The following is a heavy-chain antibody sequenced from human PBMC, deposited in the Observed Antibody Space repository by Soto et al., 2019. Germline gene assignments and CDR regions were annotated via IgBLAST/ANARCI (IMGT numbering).Heavy chain of an antibody. CDR2: INAGNGNT. CDR3: AGGGLQDPAALAY. D-gene: IGHD6-13*01. V-gene: IGHV1-3*01. CDR1: GYTFTSYA. J-gene: IGHJ4*02. Sequence: QVQLVQSGAEVKKPGASVKVSCKASGYTFTSYAMHWVRQAPGQRLEWMGWINAGNGNTKYSQKFQGRVTITRDTSASTAYMELSSLRSEDTAVYYCAGGGLQDPAALAYWGQGTLVTVSS.